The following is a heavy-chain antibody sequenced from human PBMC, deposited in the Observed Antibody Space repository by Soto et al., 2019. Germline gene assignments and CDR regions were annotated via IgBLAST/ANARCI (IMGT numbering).Heavy chain of an antibody. J-gene: IGHJ6*02. CDR2: INGGNGYT. CDR3: ARATYTSGHSPTFAMDV. CDR1: GYTFTSNA. Sequence: GDSVKVSFKACGYTFTSNAIHWLRQAPGQELEWMGWINGGNGYTKYSRNFQDRVTLTRDTSASTTYMELSSLRSEDTAIFYCARATYTSGHSPTFAMDVWGQGTTVTVSS. D-gene: IGHD3-10*01. V-gene: IGHV1-3*01.